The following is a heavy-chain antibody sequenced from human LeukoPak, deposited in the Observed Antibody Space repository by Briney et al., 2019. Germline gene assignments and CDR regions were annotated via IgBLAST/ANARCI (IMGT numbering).Heavy chain of an antibody. CDR2: INPNSGGT. CDR1: GYTFTGYY. CDR3: ARGVRVLNYYFDY. V-gene: IGHV1-2*02. Sequence: ASVKVSCKASGYTFTGYYMHWVRQAPGQGLEWMGWINPNSGGTNYAQKFQGRVTMTRDTSISTAYMELSRLRSDDTALYYCARGVRVLNYYFDYWGQGTLVTVSS. D-gene: IGHD3/OR15-3a*01. J-gene: IGHJ4*02.